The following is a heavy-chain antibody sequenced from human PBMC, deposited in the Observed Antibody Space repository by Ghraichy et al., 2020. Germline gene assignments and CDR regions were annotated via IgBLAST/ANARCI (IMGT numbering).Heavy chain of an antibody. V-gene: IGHV3-48*01. D-gene: IGHD3-22*01. CDR3: ARGAPYSYYYDSSGSDY. Sequence: LSLTCAASGFTFSSYSMNWVRQAPGKGLEWVSYISSSSSTIYYADSVKGRFTISRDNAKNSLYLQMNSLRAEDTAVYYCARGAPYSYYYDSSGSDYWGQGTLVTVSS. CDR2: ISSSSSTI. CDR1: GFTFSSYS. J-gene: IGHJ4*02.